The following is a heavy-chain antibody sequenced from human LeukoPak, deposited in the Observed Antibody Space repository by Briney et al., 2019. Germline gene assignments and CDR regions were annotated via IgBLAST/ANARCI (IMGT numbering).Heavy chain of an antibody. CDR3: ARQAPGVGAATYYFDY. J-gene: IGHJ4*02. D-gene: IGHD2-15*01. Sequence: SETLSLTCTVSGGSISSSSYYWGWIRQPPGKGLEWIGSIYYSGSTYYNPSLKSRVTISVDTSKNQFSLKLGSVTAADTAVYYCARQAPGVGAATYYFDYWGQGTLVTVSS. CDR1: GGSISSSSYY. V-gene: IGHV4-39*01. CDR2: IYYSGST.